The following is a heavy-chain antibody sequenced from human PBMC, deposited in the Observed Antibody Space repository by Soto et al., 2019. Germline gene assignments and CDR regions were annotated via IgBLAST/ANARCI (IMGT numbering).Heavy chain of an antibody. CDR1: GFTFSSYS. V-gene: IGHV3-48*04. D-gene: IGHD7-27*01. CDR3: AREGQLGQDYFDY. Sequence: GGSLRLSCAASGFTFSSYSMNWVRQAPGKGLEWVSYISSSSSTIYYADSVKGRFTISRDNAKNSLYLQMNSLRAEDTAVYYWAREGQLGQDYFDYWGQGTLVTVSS. CDR2: ISSSSSTI. J-gene: IGHJ4*02.